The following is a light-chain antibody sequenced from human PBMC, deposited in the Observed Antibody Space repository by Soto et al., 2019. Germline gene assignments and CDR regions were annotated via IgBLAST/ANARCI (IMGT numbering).Light chain of an antibody. Sequence: QSVLTQPASVSGSPGQSITISCIGTSTDVGSYNLFSWYQQHPGKAPKLIIYEGTKRPAGVSNRFSGSKSGNTASLTVSGLQSEDEADYYCAAWDDSLKGVIFGGGTKLTVL. J-gene: IGLJ2*01. CDR1: STDVGSYNL. CDR2: EGT. CDR3: AAWDDSLKGVI. V-gene: IGLV2-23*01.